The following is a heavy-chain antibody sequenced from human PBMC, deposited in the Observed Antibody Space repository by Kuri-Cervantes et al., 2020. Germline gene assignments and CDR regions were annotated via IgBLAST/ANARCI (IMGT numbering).Heavy chain of an antibody. CDR2: IYHSGST. Sequence: SETLSLTCAVSGYSISSGYYWGWVRQPPGKGLEWIGSIYHSGSTYYNPSLKSRVTISVDTSKDQFSLKLSSVTAADTAVYYCARRARYSSGWYLGWFDPWGQGTLVTVSS. CDR3: ARRARYSSGWYLGWFDP. J-gene: IGHJ5*02. D-gene: IGHD6-19*01. V-gene: IGHV4-38-2*01. CDR1: GYSISSGYY.